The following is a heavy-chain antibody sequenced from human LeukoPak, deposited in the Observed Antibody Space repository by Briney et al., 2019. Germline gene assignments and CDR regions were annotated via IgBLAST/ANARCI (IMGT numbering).Heavy chain of an antibody. J-gene: IGHJ4*02. D-gene: IGHD6-13*01. CDR3: ARGQYSNTFDY. Sequence: ASVKVSCKASGYTLTSYDINWVRQATGQGLEWMGWMNPNSGNTGYAQKFQGRVTMTRNTSITTAYMELSSLRSEDTAVYFCARGQYSNTFDYWGQGTLVTVSS. V-gene: IGHV1-8*01. CDR2: MNPNSGNT. CDR1: GYTLTSYD.